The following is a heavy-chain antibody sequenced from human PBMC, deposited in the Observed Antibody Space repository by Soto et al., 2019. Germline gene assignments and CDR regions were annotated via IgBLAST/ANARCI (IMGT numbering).Heavy chain of an antibody. CDR3: NIRRRSGEVFDV. CDR1: GGTFSTYS. CDR2: IIPMLGVA. J-gene: IGHJ3*01. V-gene: IGHV1-69*02. D-gene: IGHD2-21*01. Sequence: QVQLVQSGAEVKKPGSSVKVSCKPSGGTFSTYSIFWVRQAPGQGLEWMGRIIPMLGVANYAQQFHVRVNINAAKSTHAVFMQLRRLRSEDTAIYSCNIRRRSGEVFDVWGQGTMVTVSS.